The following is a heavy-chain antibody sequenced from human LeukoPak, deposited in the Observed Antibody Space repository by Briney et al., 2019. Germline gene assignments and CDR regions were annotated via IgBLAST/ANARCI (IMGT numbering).Heavy chain of an antibody. V-gene: IGHV1-2*02. D-gene: IGHD5-18*01. CDR2: INPNSGGT. CDR3: ARVMHWDTVMARGRGMDV. Sequence: ASVKVSCKTSGYTFTGQYLHWVRQAPGQGLEWMGWINPNSGGTKSAQKFQGRVIMTRDTSISTAYMELRSLSSDDTAVYYCARVMHWDTVMARGRGMDVWGQGTTVTASS. J-gene: IGHJ6*02. CDR1: GYTFTGQY.